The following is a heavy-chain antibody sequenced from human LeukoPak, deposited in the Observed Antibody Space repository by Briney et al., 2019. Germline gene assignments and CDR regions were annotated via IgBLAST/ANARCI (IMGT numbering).Heavy chain of an antibody. CDR2: VFYSGST. V-gene: IGHV4-59*01. Sequence: SETLSLTCTVSGGSISGYYWSWIRQPPGKGLEWIGYVFYSGSTNYNPSLRTRVTMSVDTSKNQFSLKVSSVTAADTAVYFCARGWGYFDYWGQGTLVTVSS. J-gene: IGHJ4*02. CDR1: GGSISGYY. CDR3: ARGWGYFDY. D-gene: IGHD6-19*01.